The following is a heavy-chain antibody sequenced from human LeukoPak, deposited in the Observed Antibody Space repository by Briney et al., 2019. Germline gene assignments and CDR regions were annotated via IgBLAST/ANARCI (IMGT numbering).Heavy chain of an antibody. CDR1: GGSISSSGYY. Sequence: PSETLSLTCTVSGGSISSSGYYWGWIRQPPGKGLEWIGSIYYSGSTYYNPSLKSRVTISVDTSKNQFSLKLSSVTAADTAVYHCAREAGTTAFDYWGQGTLVTVSS. D-gene: IGHD1-7*01. J-gene: IGHJ4*02. CDR3: AREAGTTAFDY. CDR2: IYYSGST. V-gene: IGHV4-39*07.